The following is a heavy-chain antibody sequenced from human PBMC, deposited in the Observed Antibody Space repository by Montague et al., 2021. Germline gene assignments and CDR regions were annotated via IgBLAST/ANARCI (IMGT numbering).Heavy chain of an antibody. CDR2: VSHGGRT. CDR1: RSLINSDYY. Sequence: SETLSLTCTVSRSLINSDYYCGWIRQPPGKGLELMVSVSHGGRTYYNPSLKSRVTISVDTSNNHFSLKLSSVTAADTAMYYCARERDRYYYMDIWGKGTTITVSS. J-gene: IGHJ6*03. V-gene: IGHV4-38-2*02. CDR3: ARERDRYYYMDI.